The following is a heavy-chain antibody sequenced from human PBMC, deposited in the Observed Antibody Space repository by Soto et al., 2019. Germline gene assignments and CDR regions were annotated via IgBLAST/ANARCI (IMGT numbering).Heavy chain of an antibody. CDR1: GFTFDDYA. D-gene: IGHD3-10*01. CDR3: AKGEVILEDGFDI. V-gene: IGHV3-9*01. Sequence: EVQLVESGGNLVQPGRSLRLSCAASGFTFDDYAMHWVRQAPGKGLEWVSGITWNSGAKAYGDSVKGRFTISRDNVNNSLYLQMNSLRAEDTALYYCAKGEVILEDGFDIWGQGTMV. CDR2: ITWNSGAK. J-gene: IGHJ3*02.